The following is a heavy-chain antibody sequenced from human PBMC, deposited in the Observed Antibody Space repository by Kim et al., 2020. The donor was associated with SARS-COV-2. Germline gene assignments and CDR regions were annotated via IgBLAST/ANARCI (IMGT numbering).Heavy chain of an antibody. Sequence: GGSLRLSCAASGFTFSSYAMHWVRQAPGKGLEWVAVIWYDGSNKYYADSVKGRFTISRDNSKNTLYLQMNSLRAEDTAVYYCTKDLSYCSGGSCYSFCGMDVWGQGTTVTVSS. J-gene: IGHJ6*02. CDR1: GFTFSSYA. V-gene: IGHV3-33*06. CDR3: TKDLSYCSGGSCYSFCGMDV. CDR2: IWYDGSNK. D-gene: IGHD2-15*01.